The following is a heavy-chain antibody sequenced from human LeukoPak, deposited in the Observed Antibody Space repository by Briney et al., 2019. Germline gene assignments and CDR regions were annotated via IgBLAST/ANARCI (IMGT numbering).Heavy chain of an antibody. CDR3: ARDGIDTYYDFWSGYYSSGRNWFDP. CDR1: GYTFTSYG. Sequence: ASVKVSCKASGYTFTSYGISWVRQAPGQGLEWMGWISAYNGNTNYAQKLQGRVTMTTDTSTSTAYMELRSLRSDDTAVYYCARDGIDTYYDFWSGYYSSGRNWFDPWGQGTLVTVSS. J-gene: IGHJ5*02. D-gene: IGHD3-3*01. V-gene: IGHV1-18*01. CDR2: ISAYNGNT.